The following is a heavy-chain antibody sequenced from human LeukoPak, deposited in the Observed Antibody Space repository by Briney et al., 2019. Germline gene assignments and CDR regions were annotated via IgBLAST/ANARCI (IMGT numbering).Heavy chain of an antibody. D-gene: IGHD2-2*01. J-gene: IGHJ4*02. CDR3: ARDRGRVPAAAGGY. V-gene: IGHV3-30-3*01. CDR1: GFTFSSYA. CDR2: ISYDGSNK. Sequence: GRSLRLSCAASGFTFSSYAMHWVRQAPGKGLEWVAVISYDGSNKYYADSVKGRFTISRDNSKNTLYLQMNSLRAEDTAVYYCARDRGRVPAAAGGYWGQGTLVTVSS.